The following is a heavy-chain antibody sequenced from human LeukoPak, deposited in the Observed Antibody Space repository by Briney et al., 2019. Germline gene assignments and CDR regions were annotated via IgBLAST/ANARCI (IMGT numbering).Heavy chain of an antibody. D-gene: IGHD3-22*01. J-gene: IGHJ4*02. V-gene: IGHV1-69*04. CDR3: ALKGQWLRQDLDY. CDR1: GGTFSSYA. CDR2: IIPILGIA. Sequence: ASVKVSCKASGGTFSSYAISWVRQAPGQGLEWMGRIIPILGIANYAQKFQGRVTITADKSTSTAYMELSSLRSEDTAVYYCALKGQWLRQDLDYWGQGTLVTVSS.